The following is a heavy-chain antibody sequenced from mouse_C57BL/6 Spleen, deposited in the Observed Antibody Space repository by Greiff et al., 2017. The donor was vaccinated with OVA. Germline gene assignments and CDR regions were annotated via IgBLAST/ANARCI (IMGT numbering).Heavy chain of an antibody. CDR2: IYPGDGDT. D-gene: IGHD3-2*02. J-gene: IGHJ4*01. V-gene: IGHV1-80*01. CDR3: ARSPTAQYYAMDY. CDR1: GYAFSSYW. Sequence: VQLQQSGAELVKPGASVKISCKASGYAFSSYWMTWVKQRPGKGLEWIGQIYPGDGDTNYNGKFKGKATLTADKSSSTAYMQLSSLTSEDSAVYFCARSPTAQYYAMDYWGQGTSVTVSS.